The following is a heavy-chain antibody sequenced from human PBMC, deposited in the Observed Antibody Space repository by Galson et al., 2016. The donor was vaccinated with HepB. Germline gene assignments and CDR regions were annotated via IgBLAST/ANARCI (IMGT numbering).Heavy chain of an antibody. J-gene: IGHJ4*02. V-gene: IGHV1-24*01. CDR3: VTEGGN. Sequence: SVKVSCKVSGYTLTDLSIHWVRQAPGKGLEWMGGFELEDGETVHALKFQGRVTMTEDTSTDTAYMELSRLTSGDTAVYYCVTEGGNWGQGVLVTVSS. CDR2: FELEDGET. D-gene: IGHD3-16*01. CDR1: GYTLTDLS.